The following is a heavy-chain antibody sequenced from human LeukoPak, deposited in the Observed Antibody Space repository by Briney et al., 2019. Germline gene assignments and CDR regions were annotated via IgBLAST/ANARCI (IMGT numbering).Heavy chain of an antibody. J-gene: IGHJ4*02. CDR2: ISYDGSNK. V-gene: IGHV3-30*18. CDR3: AKSQRRLALDY. D-gene: IGHD6-19*01. Sequence: PGRSLRLSCAASGFTFSSYGMHWVRQAPGKGLEWVAVISYDGSNKYYADSVKGRFTISRDNSKTTLYLQMNSLRAEDTAVYYCAKSQRRLALDYWGQGPLVTVSS. CDR1: GFTFSSYG.